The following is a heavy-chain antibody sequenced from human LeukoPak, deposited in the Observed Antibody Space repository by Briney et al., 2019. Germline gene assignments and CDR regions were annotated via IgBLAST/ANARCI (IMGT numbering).Heavy chain of an antibody. D-gene: IGHD3-22*01. CDR3: ARVRNYDSSGYYPLDY. CDR1: GYTFTSYG. Sequence: ASVKVSCKASGYTFTSYGISWVRQAPGQGLEWMGWISAYNGNTNYAQKLQGRVTMTTDTSTSTAYMELRSLRSDDTAVYYCARVRNYDSSGYYPLDYWGRGTLVTVSS. J-gene: IGHJ4*02. V-gene: IGHV1-18*01. CDR2: ISAYNGNT.